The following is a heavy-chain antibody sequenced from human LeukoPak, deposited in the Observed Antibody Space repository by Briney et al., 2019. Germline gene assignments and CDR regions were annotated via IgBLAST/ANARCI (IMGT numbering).Heavy chain of an antibody. D-gene: IGHD3-10*01. CDR3: ARDYYGSGSYYNWGF. CDR1: GFTLSRNS. CDR2: ISSSATTI. V-gene: IGHV3-48*02. J-gene: IGHJ4*02. Sequence: PGGSLRLSCAASGFTLSRNSMNWVRQAPGKGLEWVSYISSSATTIHYADSVKGRFTISRDNAKNSLYLQMNSLRDEDTAVYYCARDYYGSGSYYNWGFWGQGTLVTVSS.